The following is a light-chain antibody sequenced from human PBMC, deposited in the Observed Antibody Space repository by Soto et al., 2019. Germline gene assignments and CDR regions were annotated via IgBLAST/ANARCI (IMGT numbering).Light chain of an antibody. CDR1: QSLLHSNGYNY. Sequence: DIVMTQSPLSLPVTPGEPASISCRSSQSLLHSNGYNYLDWYLQKPGQSPQLLIYLGSNRASGVPDRFSGSGSGTDFTLKISRVEDEDVGVYYCMQALHMPWTLGQGTKLDIK. CDR3: MQALHMPWT. V-gene: IGKV2-28*01. J-gene: IGKJ1*01. CDR2: LGS.